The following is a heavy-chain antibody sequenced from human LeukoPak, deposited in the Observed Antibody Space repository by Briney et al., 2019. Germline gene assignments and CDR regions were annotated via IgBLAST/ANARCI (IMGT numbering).Heavy chain of an antibody. Sequence: ASVKVSCKASGYTFTAYYMHWVRQAPGQGPEWMGWINPNSGGTNYAQKFQGRVTMTRDTSISTAYMELSRLRSDDTAVYYCARDSGYSGYDLNWFDPWGQGTLVTVSS. CDR3: ARDSGYSGYDLNWFDP. J-gene: IGHJ5*02. V-gene: IGHV1-2*02. CDR2: INPNSGGT. CDR1: GYTFTAYY. D-gene: IGHD5-12*01.